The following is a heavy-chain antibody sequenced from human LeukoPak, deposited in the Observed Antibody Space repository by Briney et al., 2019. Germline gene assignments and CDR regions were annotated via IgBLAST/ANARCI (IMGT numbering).Heavy chain of an antibody. Sequence: SETLSLTCAVYGGXFSNYYCSWVRQPPGQGLEWIGEINHSRSTNYNPSLKSRVTISVDTSKNQFSLKLSSVTAADTAVYYCARLSRIAVAGYFDYWGQGTLVTVSS. D-gene: IGHD6-19*01. CDR1: GGXFSNYY. CDR2: INHSRST. J-gene: IGHJ4*02. CDR3: ARLSRIAVAGYFDY. V-gene: IGHV4-34*01.